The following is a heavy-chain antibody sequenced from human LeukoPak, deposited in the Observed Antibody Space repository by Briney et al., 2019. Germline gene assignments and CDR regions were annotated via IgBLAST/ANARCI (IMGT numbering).Heavy chain of an antibody. CDR3: ARESYYGSGTYFNFDS. CDR1: GFTFSDYY. D-gene: IGHD3-10*01. J-gene: IGHJ4*02. V-gene: IGHV3-11*01. CDR2: ISNSGGAT. Sequence: GGSLRVSCAASGFTFSDYYMSWIRQAPGKGLEWVSYISNSGGATNYGDSVRGRFTISRDNSKNSLYLEMNSLRAEDTPIYFCARESYYGSGTYFNFDSWGQGILVTVSS.